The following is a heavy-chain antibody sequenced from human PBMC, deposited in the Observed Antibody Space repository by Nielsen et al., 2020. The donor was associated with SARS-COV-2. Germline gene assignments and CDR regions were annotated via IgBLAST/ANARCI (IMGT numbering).Heavy chain of an antibody. J-gene: IGHJ6*02. Sequence: GGSLRLSCAASGFTFDDYAMHWVRQAPGKGLEWGSGISWNSGSIGYADSVKGRFTISRDNAKNSLYLQMNSLRAEDTALYYCARDFPYSSGWDYYYGMDVWGQGTTVTVSS. V-gene: IGHV3-9*01. CDR2: ISWNSGSI. CDR3: ARDFPYSSGWDYYYGMDV. CDR1: GFTFDDYA. D-gene: IGHD6-19*01.